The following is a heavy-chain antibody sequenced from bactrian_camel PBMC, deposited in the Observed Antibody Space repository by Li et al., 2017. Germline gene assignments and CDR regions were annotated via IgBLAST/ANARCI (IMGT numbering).Heavy chain of an antibody. J-gene: IGHJ4*01. CDR1: GRTYMKWC. V-gene: IGHV3S57*01. CDR3: AAAKYGYPWTVPLQSDAYNY. D-gene: IGHD6*01. Sequence: HVQLVESGGGSVQAGGSLRLSCAGSGRTYMKWCMGWFRQVPGKEREGLATIDSDGRTAYADSVEGRFTISHDNAKNTVFLQMNNLQPEDTSMYYCAAAKYGYPWTVPLQSDAYNYWGQGTQVTVS. CDR2: IDSDGRT.